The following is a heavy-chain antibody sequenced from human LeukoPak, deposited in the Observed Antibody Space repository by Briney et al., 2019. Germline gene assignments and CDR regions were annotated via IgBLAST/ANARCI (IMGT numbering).Heavy chain of an antibody. V-gene: IGHV3-7*01. D-gene: IGHD1-14*01. J-gene: IGHJ4*02. Sequence: AGGSLRLSCAASGFTFGNYWMTWVRQAPGKGLEWLANIKHDGSEEYYVDSVKGRFTISRDNVKNSLFLQMSRLGAEDTALYYCARPIAGMPETIDYWGQGALVTVSS. CDR2: IKHDGSEE. CDR1: GFTFGNYW. CDR3: ARPIAGMPETIDY.